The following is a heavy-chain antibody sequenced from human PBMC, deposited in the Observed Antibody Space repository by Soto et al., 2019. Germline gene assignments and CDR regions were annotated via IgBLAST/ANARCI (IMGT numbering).Heavy chain of an antibody. CDR3: AREYCSSTSCYMDNFDY. Sequence: SETLSLTCTVSGGSISSYYWSWIRQPPGKGLEWIGYIYYSGSTNYNPSLKSRVTISVDTSKNQFSLKLSSVTAADTAVYYCAREYCSSTSCYMDNFDYWGQGTLVTVSS. CDR1: GGSISSYY. D-gene: IGHD2-2*02. J-gene: IGHJ4*02. V-gene: IGHV4-59*01. CDR2: IYYSGST.